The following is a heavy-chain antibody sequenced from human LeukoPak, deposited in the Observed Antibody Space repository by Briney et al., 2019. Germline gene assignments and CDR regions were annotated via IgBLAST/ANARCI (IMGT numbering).Heavy chain of an antibody. Sequence: ASVKVSCKASGYTFTSYAMNWVRQAPGQGLEWMGWINTNTGNPTYAQGFTGRFVFSLDTSVSTAYLQISSLKAEDTAVYYCARVGVGYCSSTSCDLAAAFDIWGQGTMVTVSS. J-gene: IGHJ3*02. V-gene: IGHV7-4-1*02. CDR2: INTNTGNP. CDR1: GYTFTSYA. D-gene: IGHD2-2*01. CDR3: ARVGVGYCSSTSCDLAAAFDI.